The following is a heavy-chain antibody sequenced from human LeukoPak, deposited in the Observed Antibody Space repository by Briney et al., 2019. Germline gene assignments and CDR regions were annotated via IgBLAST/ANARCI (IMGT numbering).Heavy chain of an antibody. CDR2: ISSSSSYI. Sequence: GGSLRLSCAASGFTFSSYAMRWVRQAPGKGLEWVSSISSSSSYIYYADSVKGRFTISRDSAKNSLYLQMNSLRAEDTAVYYCARHTKTMVRGVRGAFDIWGQGTMVTVSS. D-gene: IGHD3-10*01. V-gene: IGHV3-21*01. CDR3: ARHTKTMVRGVRGAFDI. CDR1: GFTFSSYA. J-gene: IGHJ3*02.